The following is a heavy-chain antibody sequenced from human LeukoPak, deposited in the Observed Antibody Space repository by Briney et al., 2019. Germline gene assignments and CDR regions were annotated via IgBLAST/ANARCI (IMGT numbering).Heavy chain of an antibody. D-gene: IGHD3-22*01. J-gene: IGHJ1*01. CDR3: ARRRYYDGSGYLE. Sequence: SETLSLTCSVSGDSVSRSDSYWDWIRQPPGKGLEWIGTIYYSGRTYYSPSLKSRVTMSVDPSDNQFSLNLRSVTAADTALYYCARRRYYDGSGYLEWGQGTLLSVSS. V-gene: IGHV4-39*01. CDR1: GDSVSRSDSY. CDR2: IYYSGRT.